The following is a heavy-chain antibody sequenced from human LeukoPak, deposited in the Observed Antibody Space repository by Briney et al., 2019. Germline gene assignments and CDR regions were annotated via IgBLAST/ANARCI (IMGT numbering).Heavy chain of an antibody. V-gene: IGHV4-61*02. J-gene: IGHJ6*03. Sequence: SQTLSLTCTVSGGSISSGSYYWSWIRQPAGNRLEWIGRIYTSGSTNYNPSLKSRVTISVDTSKNQFSLKLSSVTAADTAVYYCARVAAHKLYYYYYYMDVWGKGTTVTISS. CDR3: ARVAAHKLYYYYYYMDV. CDR2: IYTSGST. D-gene: IGHD1-1*01. CDR1: GGSISSGSYY.